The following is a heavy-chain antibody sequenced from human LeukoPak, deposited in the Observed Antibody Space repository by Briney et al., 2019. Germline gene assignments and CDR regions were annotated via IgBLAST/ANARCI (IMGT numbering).Heavy chain of an antibody. CDR3: AKSITMVRGALDY. J-gene: IGHJ4*02. V-gene: IGHV3-23*01. CDR2: ISGSGGST. Sequence: GGSLRLSCAASGFTFSSYGMSWVRQAPGKGLEWVSAISGSGGSTYYADSVKGRFTISRDNSKNTLYLQMDSLRAEDTAVYYCAKSITMVRGALDYWGQGTLVTVSS. D-gene: IGHD3-10*01. CDR1: GFTFSSYG.